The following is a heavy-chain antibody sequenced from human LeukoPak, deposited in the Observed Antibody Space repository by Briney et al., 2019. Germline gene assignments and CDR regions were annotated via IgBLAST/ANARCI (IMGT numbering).Heavy chain of an antibody. V-gene: IGHV3-23*01. Sequence: GGSLRLSCAASGFTFSSDAMSWGRQAPGKGGEWGSVISGTGGSTYYADSVKGRFTISRDNTKNTLYLQMTSLRAEDTAVYFCAKYSGGSYDSSGYPVDYWGQGTLVTVSS. CDR1: GFTFSSDA. CDR2: ISGTGGST. J-gene: IGHJ4*02. CDR3: AKYSGGSYDSSGYPVDY. D-gene: IGHD3-22*01.